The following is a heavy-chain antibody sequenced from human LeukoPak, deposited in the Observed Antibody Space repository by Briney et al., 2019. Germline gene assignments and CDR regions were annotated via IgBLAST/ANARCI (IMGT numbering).Heavy chain of an antibody. CDR3: ARHPSGRMWLQQGGWFDP. J-gene: IGHJ5*02. CDR1: GGSTSSISYY. D-gene: IGHD5-24*01. Sequence: SETLSPTCTVSGGSTSSISYYWGWIRQPPGKGLEWIGSMYHNGSTYYNPSLKSRVTISVDTSKNQFSLKLTSVTAADAAVYYCARHPSGRMWLQQGGWFDPWGQGTLVTVSS. V-gene: IGHV4-39*01. CDR2: MYHNGST.